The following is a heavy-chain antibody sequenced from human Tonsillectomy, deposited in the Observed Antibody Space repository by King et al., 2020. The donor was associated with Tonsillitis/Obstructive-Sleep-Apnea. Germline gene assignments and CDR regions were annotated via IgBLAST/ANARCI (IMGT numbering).Heavy chain of an antibody. J-gene: IGHJ5*02. V-gene: IGHV3-23*04. D-gene: IGHD4-17*01. CDR1: GFTFSSYA. CDR2: ISGSGGST. CDR3: AKDREHDYGDYGWFDP. Sequence: VQLVESGGGLVQPGGSLRLSCAASGFTFSSYAMSWVRQAPGKGLEWVSAISGSGGSTYYADSVKGRFTISRDNSKNTLYLQMNSLRAEDTAVYYCAKDREHDYGDYGWFDPWGQGTLVTVSS.